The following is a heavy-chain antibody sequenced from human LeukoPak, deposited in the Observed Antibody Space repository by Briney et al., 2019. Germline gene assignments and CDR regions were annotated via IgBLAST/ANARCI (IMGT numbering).Heavy chain of an antibody. CDR2: INWNSGST. D-gene: IGHD3-10*01. J-gene: IGHJ4*02. Sequence: GGSLRLSCAASGFTFDDYGMSWVRQAPGKGLEWVSGINWNSGSTGYANSVKGRFTISRDNAKNSLYLQMNSLRAEDTALYYCARRRVTLVRGVDITSYYFDYWGQGTLVTVSS. CDR1: GFTFDDYG. V-gene: IGHV3-20*04. CDR3: ARRRVTLVRGVDITSYYFDY.